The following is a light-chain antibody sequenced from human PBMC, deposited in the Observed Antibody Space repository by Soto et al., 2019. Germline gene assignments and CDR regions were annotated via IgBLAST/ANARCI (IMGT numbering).Light chain of an antibody. CDR1: QSISSY. Sequence: DIQMTQSPSSLSASVGDRVTITCRASQSISSYLNWYQQKPGKAPKLLIYAASSLQSGVPSRFSGSGSGTDLSRTISSLPTEDFATYYGPHSYSTPTFGPGTKVDIK. CDR2: AAS. V-gene: IGKV1-39*01. J-gene: IGKJ3*01. CDR3: PHSYSTPT.